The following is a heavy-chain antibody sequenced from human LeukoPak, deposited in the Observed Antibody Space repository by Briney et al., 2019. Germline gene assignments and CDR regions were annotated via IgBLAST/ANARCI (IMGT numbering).Heavy chain of an antibody. Sequence: ASVKVSCKVSGYTLTELSMHWVRQAPGKGLEWMGGFDPEDGETIYAQKFQGRVTMTEDTSTDTAYMELSSLRSEDTAVYYCARGWGKRHYGSGSWDYWGQGTLVTVSS. D-gene: IGHD3-10*01. CDR3: ARGWGKRHYGSGSWDY. V-gene: IGHV1-24*01. CDR1: GYTLTELS. J-gene: IGHJ4*02. CDR2: FDPEDGET.